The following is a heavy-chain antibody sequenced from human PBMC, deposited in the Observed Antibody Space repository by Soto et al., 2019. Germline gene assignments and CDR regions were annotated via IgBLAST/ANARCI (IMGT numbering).Heavy chain of an antibody. J-gene: IGHJ6*02. Sequence: QITLKESGPTRVKPTQTLTLTCTLSGFSLNTAGGGVVWFRQPPGKALEWLALIYWNDDKRYSPSLNNMLTITRDTSRNQVVLTMTNMAPDDTGTYYCAHRPNWGINGLGAWGQGTSVTVSS. CDR2: IYWNDDK. D-gene: IGHD7-27*01. CDR1: GFSLNTAGGG. CDR3: AHRPNWGINGLGA. V-gene: IGHV2-5*01.